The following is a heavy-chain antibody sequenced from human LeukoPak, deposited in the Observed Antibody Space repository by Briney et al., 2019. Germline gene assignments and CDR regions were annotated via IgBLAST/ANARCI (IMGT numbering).Heavy chain of an antibody. V-gene: IGHV4-61*05. Sequence: ASETLSLTCTVSGGSISSSSYYWGWIRQPPGKGLEWIGYVSYSRSTNYNPSLKSRVTISVDTSKNQFSLKLSSVTAADTAIYYCARRENMPWDGYYFDSWGQGTLVTVSS. CDR1: GGSISSSSYY. CDR3: ARRENMPWDGYYFDS. D-gene: IGHD5-24*01. J-gene: IGHJ4*02. CDR2: VSYSRST.